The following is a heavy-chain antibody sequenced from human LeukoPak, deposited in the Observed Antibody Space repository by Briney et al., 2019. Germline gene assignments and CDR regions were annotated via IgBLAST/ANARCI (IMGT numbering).Heavy chain of an antibody. V-gene: IGHV3-23*01. CDR1: GFTFSSYS. Sequence: GGSLRLSCAASGFTFSSYSMNWVRQAPGKGLEWVSAISGSGGSTYYADSVKGRFTISRDNSKNTLYLQMNSLRAEDTAVYYCARGGAVSAPNFDYWGQGTLVTVSS. J-gene: IGHJ4*02. D-gene: IGHD5/OR15-5a*01. CDR2: ISGSGGST. CDR3: ARGGAVSAPNFDY.